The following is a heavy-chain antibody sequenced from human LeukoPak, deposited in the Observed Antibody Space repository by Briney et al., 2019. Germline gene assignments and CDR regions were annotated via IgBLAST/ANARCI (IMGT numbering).Heavy chain of an antibody. D-gene: IGHD2-15*01. J-gene: IGHJ5*02. CDR3: ARYGDIVVVVAARVFDP. CDR1: GGSISSNY. CDR2: IYYSGST. V-gene: IGHV4-59*08. Sequence: PSETLSLTCTVSGGSISSNYWSWIRQPPGKGLEWIGYIYYSGSTNYNPSFKSRITISVDMSKNQFSLKLSSVTAADTAVYYCARYGDIVVVVAARVFDPWGQGTLVTVSS.